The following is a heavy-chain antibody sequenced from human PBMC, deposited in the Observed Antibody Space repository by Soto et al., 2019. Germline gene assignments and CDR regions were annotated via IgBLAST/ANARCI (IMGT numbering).Heavy chain of an antibody. CDR1: GGSFSGYY. CDR3: ARAPTLNMITFGTSPFDI. V-gene: IGHV4-34*01. D-gene: IGHD3-16*01. CDR2: INHSGST. J-gene: IGHJ3*02. Sequence: QVQLQQWGAGLLKPSETLSLTCAVYGGSFSGYYWSWIRQPPGKGLEWIGEINHSGSTNYNPSLKRRVTISVDTSKNQFSLKLSSVTAADTAVYYCARAPTLNMITFGTSPFDIWGQGTMVTVSS.